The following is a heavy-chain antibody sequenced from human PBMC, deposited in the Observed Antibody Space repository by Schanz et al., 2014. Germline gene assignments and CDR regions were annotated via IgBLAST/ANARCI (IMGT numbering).Heavy chain of an antibody. Sequence: VQLVESGGGLVQPGGSLRLSCLASGFAFSSYGMNWLRQAPGKGLEWVSAISGSGGSTYYADAVRGRFTISRDNSKTTVYLQMNSLRAEDTAVYHCVSSGSYSSYAFWGQGTLVTVSS. CDR2: ISGSGGST. V-gene: IGHV3-23*04. D-gene: IGHD3-10*01. CDR1: GFAFSSYG. J-gene: IGHJ4*02. CDR3: VSSGSYSSYAF.